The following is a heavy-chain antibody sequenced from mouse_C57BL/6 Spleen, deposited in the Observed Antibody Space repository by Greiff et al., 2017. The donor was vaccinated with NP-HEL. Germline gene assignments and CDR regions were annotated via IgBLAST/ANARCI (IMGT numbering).Heavy chain of an antibody. D-gene: IGHD3-2*02. CDR2: INPSTGGT. J-gene: IGHJ3*01. V-gene: IGHV1-42*01. CDR3: ARQAGFAD. Sequence: VQLKESGPELVKPGASVKISCKASGYSFTGYYMNWVKQSPEKSLEWIGEINPSTGGTTYNQKFKAKATLTVDKSSSTAYMQLKSLTSEDSAVYYGARQAGFADRGKGTLVTVAA. CDR1: GYSFTGYY.